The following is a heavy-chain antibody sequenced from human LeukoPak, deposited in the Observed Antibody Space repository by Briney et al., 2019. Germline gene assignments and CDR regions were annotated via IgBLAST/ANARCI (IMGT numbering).Heavy chain of an antibody. V-gene: IGHV3-7*04. J-gene: IGHJ4*02. CDR1: GFTFSNYW. D-gene: IGHD3-22*01. CDR2: TKQDETEK. Sequence: PGGSLRLSCAASGFTFSNYWMSWVRQAPGKGLEWVANTKQDETEKHYADSVKGRFTISRDNAQNSLYLQMNSLRAEDTAVYFCGRNRQWLLADYWGQGTVVTVSS. CDR3: GRNRQWLLADY.